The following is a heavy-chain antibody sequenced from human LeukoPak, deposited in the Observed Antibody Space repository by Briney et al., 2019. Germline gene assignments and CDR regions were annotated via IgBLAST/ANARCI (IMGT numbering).Heavy chain of an antibody. J-gene: IGHJ4*02. V-gene: IGHV4-38-2*02. D-gene: IGHD3-10*01. CDR2: IYHSGST. CDR1: GYSISSGYY. Sequence: SETLSLTCTVSGYSISSGYYWGWIRQPPGKGLEWIGSIYHSGSTYYNPSLKSRVTISVDTSKNQFSLKLSSVTAADTAVYYCARVRGTLVEPHPDYWGQGTLVTVSS. CDR3: ARVRGTLVEPHPDY.